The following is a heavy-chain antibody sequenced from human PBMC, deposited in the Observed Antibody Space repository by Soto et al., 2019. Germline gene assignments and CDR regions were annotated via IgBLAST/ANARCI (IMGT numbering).Heavy chain of an antibody. V-gene: IGHV3-23*01. CDR1: GFTFSSFV. J-gene: IGHJ4*02. CDR2: ISGSGDTT. Sequence: EVQLLESGGGLIQPGGSLRLSCAASGFTFSSFVMSWVRQAPGKGLEWVSSISGSGDTTYYAESVKGRFTISRDNSKNTLYLRVNSLRPDDTAMYYYAKGPWGAVTLFDNWGQGTLVTVSS. D-gene: IGHD4-17*01. CDR3: AKGPWGAVTLFDN.